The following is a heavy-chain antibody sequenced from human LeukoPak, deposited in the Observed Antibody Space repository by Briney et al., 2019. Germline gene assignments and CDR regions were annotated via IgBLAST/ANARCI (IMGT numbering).Heavy chain of an antibody. D-gene: IGHD1-26*01. Sequence: GGSLRLSCAASGFTFSSYAMGWVRQAPGKGLEWVSTISSTGSTTCYADSVKGRFTISRDNSKNTLYLLMNSLRAEDTAVYYCAKDRPQSYYYFDYWGHGTLVTVSS. V-gene: IGHV3-23*01. CDR3: AKDRPQSYYYFDY. CDR2: ISSTGSTT. CDR1: GFTFSSYA. J-gene: IGHJ4*01.